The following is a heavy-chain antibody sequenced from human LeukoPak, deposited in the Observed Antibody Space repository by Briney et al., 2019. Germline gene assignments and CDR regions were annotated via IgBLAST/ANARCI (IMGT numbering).Heavy chain of an antibody. CDR2: ISSSSSYI. CDR1: GFTFSSYS. J-gene: IGHJ4*02. D-gene: IGHD6-13*01. Sequence: PGGSLRLTCAASGFTFSSYSMNWVRQAPGKGLEWVSSISSSSSYIYYADSVKGRFTISRDNAKNSLYLQMNSLRAADTAVYYCARFPWAAADDYWGQGTLVTVSS. CDR3: ARFPWAAADDY. V-gene: IGHV3-21*01.